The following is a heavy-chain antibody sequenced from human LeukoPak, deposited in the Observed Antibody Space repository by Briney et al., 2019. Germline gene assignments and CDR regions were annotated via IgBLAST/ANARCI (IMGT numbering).Heavy chain of an antibody. D-gene: IGHD5-12*01. CDR1: GFTVSNNY. V-gene: IGHV3-66*01. Sequence: GGSLRLSCAASGFTVSNNYMGWVRQAPAKGLEWVSVINTVGTTYYADSVKGRFTISRDNAKNTLYLQMNSLRAEDTAVYYCARGGYGDAFDIWGQGTMVTVSS. CDR3: ARGGYGDAFDI. CDR2: INTVGTT. J-gene: IGHJ3*02.